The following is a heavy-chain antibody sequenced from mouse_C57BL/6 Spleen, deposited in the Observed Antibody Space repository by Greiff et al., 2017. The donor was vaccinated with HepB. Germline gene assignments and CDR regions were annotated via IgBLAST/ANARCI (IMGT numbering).Heavy chain of an antibody. CDR1: GYTFTSYW. D-gene: IGHD1-1*01. J-gene: IGHJ4*01. V-gene: IGHV1-55*01. Sequence: QVQLQQPGAELVKPGASVKMSCKASGYTFTSYWITWVKQRLGQGLEWIGDIYPGSGSTNYNEKFKSKATLTVDTSSSTAYMQLSSLTSEDSAVYYCALITTVHYAMDYWGQGTSVTVSS. CDR2: IYPGSGST. CDR3: ALITTVHYAMDY.